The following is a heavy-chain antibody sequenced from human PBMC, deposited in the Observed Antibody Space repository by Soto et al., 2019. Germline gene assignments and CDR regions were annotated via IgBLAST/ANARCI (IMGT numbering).Heavy chain of an antibody. Sequence: PGGSLRLSCVASGFTFVDYAMHWFRQSPGKGLEWGSGNSWNSGSIGNAASVKGQFTISRDNAKNSLYLQMNSLRAEDTAMYYCAKQVGSRSGSYYGTAGAFEIWAQGTMVTVSS. CDR3: AKQVGSRSGSYYGTAGAFEI. CDR2: NSWNSGSI. V-gene: IGHV3-9*01. CDR1: GFTFVDYA. J-gene: IGHJ3*02. D-gene: IGHD1-26*01.